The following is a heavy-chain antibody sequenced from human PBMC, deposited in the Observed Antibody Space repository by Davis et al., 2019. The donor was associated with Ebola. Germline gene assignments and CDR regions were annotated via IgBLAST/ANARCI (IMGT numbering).Heavy chain of an antibody. V-gene: IGHV3-30*02. CDR2: IRYDGSSQ. J-gene: IGHJ4*02. Sequence: PGGSLRLSCAASGFAFNNFGIHWVRQAPGKGLEWVAFIRYDGSSQFYADSVKGRFTISRDNSKNTLYLQINSLRVEDTAIYYCAKDVKYGDYPSDWGQGTLVTVSS. CDR3: AKDVKYGDYPSD. D-gene: IGHD4-17*01. CDR1: GFAFNNFG.